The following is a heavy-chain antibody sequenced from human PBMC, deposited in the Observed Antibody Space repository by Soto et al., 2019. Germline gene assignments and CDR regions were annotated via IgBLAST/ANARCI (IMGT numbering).Heavy chain of an antibody. V-gene: IGHV4-59*01. CDR3: ARVRWTVAGPGHFDY. Sequence: SETLSLTCTVSGGSINNYYWSWIRQPPGKGLEWIGYISDSGSTNYNPSLKSRVTISVDTSKNQFSLKLTSVTAVDTAVYYCARVRWTVAGPGHFDYWGQGTLVTVSS. D-gene: IGHD6-19*01. CDR2: ISDSGST. CDR1: GGSINNYY. J-gene: IGHJ4*02.